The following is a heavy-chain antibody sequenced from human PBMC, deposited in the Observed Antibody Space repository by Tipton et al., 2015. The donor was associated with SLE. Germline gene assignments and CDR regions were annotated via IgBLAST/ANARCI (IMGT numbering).Heavy chain of an antibody. Sequence: SLRLSCVASGFTVSGIYLTWVRQSPGKGLEWVSVIYADGTTYYADSVKGRFTISRHNSENTLFLQMNSLRLEDTAVYYCARGFGSSWSHGPWGQGTLVTVSS. CDR1: GFTVSGIY. D-gene: IGHD6-13*01. CDR2: IYADGTT. CDR3: ARGFGSSWSHGP. V-gene: IGHV3-53*04. J-gene: IGHJ5*02.